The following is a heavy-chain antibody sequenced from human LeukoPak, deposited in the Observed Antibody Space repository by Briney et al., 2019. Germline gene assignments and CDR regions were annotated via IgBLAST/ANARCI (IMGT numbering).Heavy chain of an antibody. CDR1: GGSISSGDYY. V-gene: IGHV4-30-4*01. CDR2: IYYSGST. J-gene: IGHJ5*02. CDR3: ARSFRGYPHRFDP. D-gene: IGHD3-22*01. Sequence: PSESLSLTCTVSGGSISSGDYYWSWIRQPPGKGLEWIGYIYYSGSTYYNPSLKSRVTISVDTSKNQSSLKLSSVTAADTAVYYCARSFRGYPHRFDPWGQGTLVTVSS.